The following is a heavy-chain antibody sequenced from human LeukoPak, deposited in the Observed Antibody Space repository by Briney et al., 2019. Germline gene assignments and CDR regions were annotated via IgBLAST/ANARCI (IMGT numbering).Heavy chain of an antibody. J-gene: IGHJ4*02. Sequence: GGSLRLSCAASGFTFSDYYMSWIRQAPGKGLEWVSYISSGSSSVYYADSVKGRFTISRDNAKNSLYLQMNSLRAEDTAVYYCARPVDYNAGDYWGQGTLVTVSS. D-gene: IGHD5-12*01. CDR2: ISSGSSSV. V-gene: IGHV3-11*04. CDR3: ARPVDYNAGDY. CDR1: GFTFSDYY.